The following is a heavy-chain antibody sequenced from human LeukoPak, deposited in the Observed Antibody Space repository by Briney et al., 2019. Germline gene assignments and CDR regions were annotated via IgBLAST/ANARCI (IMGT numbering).Heavy chain of an antibody. Sequence: ASVKVSCKASGYTFTGYYMHWVRQAPGQGLEWMGWINPNSGGTNYAQKFQGRVTMTRDTSISTAYMELSRLRSDDTAVYYCARDDRTGYLPPFDYWGQGTLVTVSS. V-gene: IGHV1-2*02. J-gene: IGHJ4*02. CDR1: GYTFTGYY. CDR2: INPNSGGT. D-gene: IGHD3/OR15-3a*01. CDR3: ARDDRTGYLPPFDY.